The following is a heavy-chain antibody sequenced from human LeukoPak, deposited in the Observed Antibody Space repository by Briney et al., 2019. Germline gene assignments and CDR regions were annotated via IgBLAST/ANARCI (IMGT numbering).Heavy chain of an antibody. CDR3: ARDKDCILWFDP. Sequence: GGSLRLSCAASGFTFSDYYMSWIPQAPGKGLERVSYISSSGSTIYYADSVKGRFTISRDNAKNSLYLQMNSLRAEDTAVYYWARDKDCILWFDPWGQGILVTVSS. CDR2: ISSSGSTI. D-gene: IGHD3-3*02. J-gene: IGHJ5*02. V-gene: IGHV3-11*01. CDR1: GFTFSDYY.